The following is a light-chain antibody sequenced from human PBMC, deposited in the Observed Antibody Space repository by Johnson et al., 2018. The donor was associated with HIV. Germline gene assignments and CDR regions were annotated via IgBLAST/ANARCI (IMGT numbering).Light chain of an antibody. CDR2: DNN. J-gene: IGLJ1*01. V-gene: IGLV1-51*01. CDR1: SSNIVNIY. CDR3: ATWDSRLSVYV. Sequence: QSVLTQPPSVSAAPGQKVTISCSASSSNIVNIYISWYQHLPGTAPKLLIYDNNKRPSGIPDRFSGSKSGTSATLVITGLQTGDEADYPCATWDSRLSVYVFGTGTKVTVL.